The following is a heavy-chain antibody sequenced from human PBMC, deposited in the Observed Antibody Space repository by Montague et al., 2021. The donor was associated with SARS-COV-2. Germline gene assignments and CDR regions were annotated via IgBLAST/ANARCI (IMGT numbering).Heavy chain of an antibody. D-gene: IGHD4-17*01. CDR2: IYNSGTT. J-gene: IGHJ5*02. Sequence: SETLSLTCTVSGDSTSCSNCYWGWIRQAPGKGLDWIGNIYNSGTTYYNPSLKSRLTISIDTSKNQFSLKLTSVTAADTAVYYCARHRNYGDHSLDNWFHLWGQGTLVTVSS. CDR3: ARHRNYGDHSLDNWFHL. CDR1: GDSTSCSNCY. V-gene: IGHV4-39*01.